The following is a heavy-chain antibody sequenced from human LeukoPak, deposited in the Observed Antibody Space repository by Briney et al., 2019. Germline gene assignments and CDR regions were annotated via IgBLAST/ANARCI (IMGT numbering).Heavy chain of an antibody. J-gene: IGHJ4*02. CDR1: GGSISSGSYY. CDR2: IYTSGST. Sequence: SETLSLTCTVSGGSISSGSYYWSWIRQPAGKGLEWIGRIYTSGSTNYNPSLKSRVTISVDTSKNQFSLKLSSVTAADTAVYYCARDPRHPWAAGSPFDYWGQGTLVTVSS. CDR3: ARDPRHPWAAGSPFDY. V-gene: IGHV4-61*02. D-gene: IGHD6-13*01.